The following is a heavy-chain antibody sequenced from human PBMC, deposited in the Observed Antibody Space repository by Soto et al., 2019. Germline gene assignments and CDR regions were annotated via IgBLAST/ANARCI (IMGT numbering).Heavy chain of an antibody. D-gene: IGHD6-13*01. Sequence: ASVKVSCTASGGTFSSYAISWVRQAPGQGLEWMGWMNPNSGNTGYAQKFQGRVTMTRNTSISTAYMELSSLRSEDTAVYYCARRGYSSSWYYYYYYGMDVWGQGTTVTVSS. CDR1: GGTFSSYA. CDR2: MNPNSGNT. V-gene: IGHV1-8*02. CDR3: ARRGYSSSWYYYYYYGMDV. J-gene: IGHJ6*02.